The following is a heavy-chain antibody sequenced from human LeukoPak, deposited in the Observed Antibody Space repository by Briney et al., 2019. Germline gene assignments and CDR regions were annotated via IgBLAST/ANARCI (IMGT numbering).Heavy chain of an antibody. D-gene: IGHD3-3*01. CDR2: IYYSGIT. V-gene: IGHV4-31*03. J-gene: IGHJ4*02. Sequence: SETLSLTCTVSGGSISSGGYYWSWIRQHPGKGLEWIGYIYYSGITYYNPSLKSRVTISVDASKNQCSLRLSSVTAADTAVYFCGRYDHPVITPIDSWGQGTLVTVSS. CDR1: GGSISSGGYY. CDR3: GRYDHPVITPIDS.